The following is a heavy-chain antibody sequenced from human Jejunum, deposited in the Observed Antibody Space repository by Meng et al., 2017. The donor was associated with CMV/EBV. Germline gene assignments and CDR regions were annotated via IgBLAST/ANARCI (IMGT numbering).Heavy chain of an antibody. Sequence: GVTFSSSWVSWVRQAPGKGLEWVANIKQDGSEKYYVDSVKGRFIISRDNANNSLYLQMNSLRAEDTAVYYCARNPVTNRRGSHFDYWGQGTLVTVSS. V-gene: IGHV3-7*01. CDR2: IKQDGSEK. CDR3: ARNPVTNRRGSHFDY. J-gene: IGHJ4*02. CDR1: GVTFSSSW. D-gene: IGHD4-17*01.